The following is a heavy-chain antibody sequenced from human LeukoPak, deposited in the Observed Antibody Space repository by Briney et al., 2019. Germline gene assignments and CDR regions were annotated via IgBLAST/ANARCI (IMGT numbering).Heavy chain of an antibody. CDR3: AEDRGLVGERYSYQFYGMDV. Sequence: SQTLSLTCTVSGVSISSDGYYWSWVRQHPEKGLVWIGYISFSGGTLYNPSLKSRVAISIDTSKNQFSLRLRSVTAADTAVYYCAEDRGLVGERYSYQFYGMDVWGQGTAVTVSS. D-gene: IGHD3-9*01. CDR2: ISFSGGT. CDR1: GVSISSDGYY. V-gene: IGHV4-31*03. J-gene: IGHJ6*01.